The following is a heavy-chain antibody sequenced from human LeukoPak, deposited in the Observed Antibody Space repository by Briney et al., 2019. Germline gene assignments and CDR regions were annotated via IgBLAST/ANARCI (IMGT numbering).Heavy chain of an antibody. CDR2: IKQDGSEK. CDR3: ARDRVSSWLPDY. V-gene: IGHV3-7*01. D-gene: IGHD6-13*01. CDR1: GFTFDDYG. J-gene: IGHJ4*02. Sequence: PGGSLRLSCAASGFTFDDYGMSWVRQAPGKGLEWVANIKQDGSEKYYVDSVKGRFTISRDNAKNSLYLQMNSLRAEDTAVYYCARDRVSSWLPDYWGQGTLVTVSS.